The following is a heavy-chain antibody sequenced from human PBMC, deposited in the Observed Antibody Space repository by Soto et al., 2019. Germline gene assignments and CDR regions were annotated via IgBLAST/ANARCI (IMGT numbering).Heavy chain of an antibody. Sequence: EVQLLHSGGGLVEPGVSLSLSCAASGFTFSNYAMRWVRQAPGTGLHWFSTFSGKGGSTYDADSVKGGFTISSDTSQHILFRQINCLRDDDSAAYYCAKRPASIITFDYWGKGSPFTVAS. D-gene: IGHD2-2*01. CDR3: AKRPASIITFDY. J-gene: IGHJ4*02. V-gene: IGHV3-23*01. CDR1: GFTFSNYA. CDR2: FSGKGGST.